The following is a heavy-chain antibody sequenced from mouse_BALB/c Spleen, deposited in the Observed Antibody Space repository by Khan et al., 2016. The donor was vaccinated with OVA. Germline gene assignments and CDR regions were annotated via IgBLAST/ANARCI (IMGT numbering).Heavy chain of an antibody. CDR3: ARGGAAYYRNDGGAMEY. V-gene: IGHV9-4*02. D-gene: IGHD2-14*01. CDR1: GYTFTTAG. CDR2: INTHSGVP. Sequence: QIQLVQSGPEPKKPGETVRISCKASGYTFTTAGIQWVQKMPGKGLKWIGWINTHSGVPKYAEDFKGRFAFSLEISVSTAYLQITNLKNEDTATYCCARGGAAYYRNDGGAMEYWGQGTSVTVSS. J-gene: IGHJ4*01.